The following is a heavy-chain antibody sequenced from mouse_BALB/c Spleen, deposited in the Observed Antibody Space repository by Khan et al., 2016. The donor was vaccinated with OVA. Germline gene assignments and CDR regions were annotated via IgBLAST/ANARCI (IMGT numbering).Heavy chain of an antibody. J-gene: IGHJ3*01. CDR1: GYTFTDYY. V-gene: IGHV1-77*01. CDR2: ISPGNGDT. CDR3: ARRDDFSYSCAY. D-gene: IGHD6-2*01. Sequence: QVQLQESGAELARPGASVKLFCTASGYTFTDYYINWVKQRTGQGLEWIGEISPGNGDTNYNERFMGKATLTADTSSSTAYMQLSSLTSEDSAVYYVARRDDFSYSCAYWGQGTLVTVSA.